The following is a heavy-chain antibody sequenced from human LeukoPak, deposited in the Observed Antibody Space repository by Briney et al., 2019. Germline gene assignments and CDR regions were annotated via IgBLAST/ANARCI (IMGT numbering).Heavy chain of an antibody. Sequence: SETLSLTCTVSGGSISSYCWTWIRQPPGKGLEWIGYMYFGGRTNYNPSLKSRATISIDTSKKQFSLKLQSVTAADTAVYYCARIPGDRPDDWGQGTLVTVS. D-gene: IGHD7-27*01. CDR3: ARIPGDRPDD. J-gene: IGHJ4*02. CDR1: GGSISSYC. CDR2: MYFGGRT. V-gene: IGHV4-59*01.